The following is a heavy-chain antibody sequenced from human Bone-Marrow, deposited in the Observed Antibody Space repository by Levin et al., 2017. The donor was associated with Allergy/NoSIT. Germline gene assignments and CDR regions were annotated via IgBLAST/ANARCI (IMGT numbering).Heavy chain of an antibody. Sequence: SETLSLTCTVSGDSISSVDYYWTWIRQYPGKGLEWIVYISHSGFTNYNPSLRSRLTMSLDTSKNQFSLRLSFATAADTAVYYCARQYCGGDCYTAQNWGQGTLVTVSS. CDR2: ISHSGFT. V-gene: IGHV4-31*03. CDR1: GDSISSVDYY. D-gene: IGHD2-21*02. J-gene: IGHJ1*01. CDR3: ARQYCGGDCYTAQN.